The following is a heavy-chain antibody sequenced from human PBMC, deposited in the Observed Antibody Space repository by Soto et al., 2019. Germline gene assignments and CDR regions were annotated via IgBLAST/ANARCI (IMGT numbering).Heavy chain of an antibody. J-gene: IGHJ4*02. Sequence: SETLSLTCAVSGYSISSSNWWGWIRQPPGKGLEWIGDIYYSGSTYYNPSLKSRVTMSVDTSKNQFSLKLSSVTAVDTAVYYCARFTADYYGSGSDPYFDYWGQGTLVT. V-gene: IGHV4-28*01. CDR1: GYSISSSNW. CDR3: ARFTADYYGSGSDPYFDY. CDR2: IYYSGST. D-gene: IGHD3-10*01.